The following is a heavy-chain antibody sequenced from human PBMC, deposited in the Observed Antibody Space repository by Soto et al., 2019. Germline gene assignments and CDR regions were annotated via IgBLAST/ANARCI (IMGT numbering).Heavy chain of an antibody. CDR3: ALLSSLWFGTLTSPDRSYYYYGMDV. Sequence: QVQLVESGGGVVQPGRSLRLSCAASGFTFSSYGMHWVRQAPGKGLEWVAVISYDGSNKYYADSVKGRFTISRDNSKNTLYLQMNSLRAEDTAVYYCALLSSLWFGTLTSPDRSYYYYGMDVWGLGTTVTVSS. CDR2: ISYDGSNK. J-gene: IGHJ6*02. D-gene: IGHD3-10*01. CDR1: GFTFSSYG. V-gene: IGHV3-30*03.